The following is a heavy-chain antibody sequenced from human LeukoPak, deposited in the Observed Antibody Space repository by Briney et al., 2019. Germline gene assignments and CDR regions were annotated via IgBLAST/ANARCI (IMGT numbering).Heavy chain of an antibody. CDR3: ASEMSITMVRGVRRHDAFDI. V-gene: IGHV3-66*01. CDR2: IYSGGST. CDR1: GFTFSSYS. D-gene: IGHD3-10*01. Sequence: PGGSLRLSCAASGFTFSSYSMNWVRQAPGKGLEWVSVIYSGGSTYYADPVKGRFTISRDNSKNTLYLQMNSLRAEDTAVYYCASEMSITMVRGVRRHDAFDIWGQGTMVTVSS. J-gene: IGHJ3*02.